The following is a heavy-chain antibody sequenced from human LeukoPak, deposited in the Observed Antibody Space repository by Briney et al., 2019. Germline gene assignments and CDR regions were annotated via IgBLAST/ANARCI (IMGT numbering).Heavy chain of an antibody. CDR2: ISYSGST. J-gene: IGHJ6*03. Sequence: PSETLSLTCVVDGGYFSGFYWTWIRRAPGKGLEWIGEISYSGSTKYSPSLKSRVTIEVDTPKKQISLNLSSLTAADTAVYYCAKGKAGHYHSVTDEYYYYMDVWGKGTTVIVSS. V-gene: IGHV4-34*01. CDR3: AKGKAGHYHSVTDEYYYYMDV. D-gene: IGHD3-9*01. CDR1: GGYFSGFY.